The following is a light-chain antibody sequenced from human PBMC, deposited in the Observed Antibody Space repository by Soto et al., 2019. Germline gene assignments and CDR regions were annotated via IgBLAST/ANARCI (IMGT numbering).Light chain of an antibody. Sequence: DIHMTHSPSSLSTSTGDRLTITSRASQRINIYLNLYRQKPGKAPELLIYSASNLQSGVPSRFSGSGSGTDFTLTISGLQSEDFATYYCHQSFSTPTFGQGTRREIK. J-gene: IGKJ5*01. CDR3: HQSFSTPT. CDR2: SAS. V-gene: IGKV1-39*01. CDR1: QRINIY.